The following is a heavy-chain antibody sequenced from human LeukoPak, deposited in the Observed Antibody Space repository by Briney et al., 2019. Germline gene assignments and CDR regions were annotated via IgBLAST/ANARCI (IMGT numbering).Heavy chain of an antibody. Sequence: SETLSLTCSVSGGSITNYYWSWIRQPAGKGREWIGRFYYRGTTYYNPPLRSRVSLSGDESKNQLSLKMYSVTAADTAVYYCVRDEGLTGYPDYWGQGTLVTVPS. D-gene: IGHD3-9*01. CDR1: GGSITNYY. V-gene: IGHV4-4*07. CDR3: VRDEGLTGYPDY. J-gene: IGHJ4*02. CDR2: FYYRGTT.